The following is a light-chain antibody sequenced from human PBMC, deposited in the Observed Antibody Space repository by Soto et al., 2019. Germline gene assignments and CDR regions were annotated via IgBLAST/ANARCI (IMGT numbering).Light chain of an antibody. CDR1: SSDVGGYNY. CDR2: EVY. V-gene: IGLV2-8*01. J-gene: IGLJ1*01. Sequence: QSVLTQPPSASGSPGQSVTISCTGTSSDVGGYNYVSWYQQHPGQAPKLMIYEVYKRPSGVPDRFSGSKSGNTASLTASGLQAEDEADYYCNSYAGSNIVFGTGTQLTVL. CDR3: NSYAGSNIV.